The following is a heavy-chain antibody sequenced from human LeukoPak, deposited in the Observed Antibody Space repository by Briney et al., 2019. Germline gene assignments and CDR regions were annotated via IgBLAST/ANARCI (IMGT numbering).Heavy chain of an antibody. D-gene: IGHD2-15*01. CDR3: ARENYCNGGSCYAEAFEI. CDR1: GASISSSNYS. V-gene: IGHV4-39*07. CDR2: IHYSGGT. J-gene: IGHJ3*02. Sequence: PSETLSLTCTVSGASISSSNYSWGWIRQPPGKGLEWIADIHYSGGTYYNPSLKNRVTISVDTSENQFSLKLSSVTAADTAVYFCARENYCNGGSCYAEAFEIWGQGTLVTVSS.